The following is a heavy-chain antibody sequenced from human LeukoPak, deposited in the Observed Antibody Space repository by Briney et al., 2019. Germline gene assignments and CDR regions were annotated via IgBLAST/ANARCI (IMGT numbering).Heavy chain of an antibody. CDR2: IRADGDST. CDR3: AKGIAVAGDFDY. J-gene: IGHJ4*02. Sequence: PGGSLRLSCAASGFTFGHYAMSWVRQAPGKGLEWVSLIRADGDSTLYADSVKGRFTISRDNSKNTLYLQMNSLRAEDTAVYYCAKGIAVAGDFDYWGQGTLVTVSS. D-gene: IGHD6-19*01. CDR1: GFTFGHYA. V-gene: IGHV3-23*01.